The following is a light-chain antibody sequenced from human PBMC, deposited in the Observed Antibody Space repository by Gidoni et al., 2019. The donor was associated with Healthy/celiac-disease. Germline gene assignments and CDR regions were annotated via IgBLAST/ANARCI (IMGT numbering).Light chain of an antibody. CDR3: QQYDNLPWT. V-gene: IGKV1-33*01. CDR1: QDISHY. Sequence: DIQMTQSPSSLSASVGDRVTITCQASQDISHYLNWYQQKPGKAPKRLIYDASNFETGVPSRFSGSGSGTDFTFTISSLQPEDIATYFCQQYDNLPWTFGQGTKVEIK. CDR2: DAS. J-gene: IGKJ1*01.